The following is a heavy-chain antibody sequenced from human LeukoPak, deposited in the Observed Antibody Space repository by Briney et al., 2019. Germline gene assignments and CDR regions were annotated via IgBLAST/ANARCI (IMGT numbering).Heavy chain of an antibody. CDR2: IGGSGSDT. V-gene: IGHV3-23*01. Sequence: PGGSLRLSCAASGFSSDNYAMSWVRQNPGKRLEWVSAIGGSGSDTSYTDSVKGRFTISRDNSKSTLYLQMNSLRAEDTAVYHCAKTLRDLEWLTGELDVWGQGTAVTVSS. CDR1: GFSSDNYA. D-gene: IGHD3-3*01. J-gene: IGHJ6*02. CDR3: AKTLRDLEWLTGELDV.